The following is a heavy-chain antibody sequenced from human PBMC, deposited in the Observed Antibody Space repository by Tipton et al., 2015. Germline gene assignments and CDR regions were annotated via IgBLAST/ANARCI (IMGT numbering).Heavy chain of an antibody. V-gene: IGHV3-11*01. J-gene: IGHJ2*01. Sequence: SLRLSCAASGFSFSDYATSWVRQAPGKGLEWVSYISGSGSTIYYADFVKGRFTISRDNAKNSLYLQMNSLRAEDTAVYYCARRRGRFSFDLWGRGTLVTVSS. CDR2: ISGSGSTI. CDR1: GFSFSDYA. D-gene: IGHD3-10*01. CDR3: ARRRGRFSFDL.